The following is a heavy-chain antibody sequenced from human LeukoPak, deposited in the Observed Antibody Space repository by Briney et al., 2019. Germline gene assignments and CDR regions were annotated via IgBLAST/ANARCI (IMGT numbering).Heavy chain of an antibody. V-gene: IGHV3-30*04. D-gene: IGHD2-21*02. CDR3: ARDRVPSAADYYFDY. CDR2: ISYDGRDK. CDR1: AFTFSNYP. J-gene: IGHJ4*02. Sequence: GGSLRLSCAASAFTFSNYPMHWVRQAPGEGLEWVAVISYDGRDKHHADSVKGRFTISRDNSKNTLYLQLDSLRTEDTAVYFCARDRVPSAADYYFDYWGQGTLVTVSS.